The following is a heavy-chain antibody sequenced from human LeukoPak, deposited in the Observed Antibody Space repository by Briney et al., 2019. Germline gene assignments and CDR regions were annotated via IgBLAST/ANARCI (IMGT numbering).Heavy chain of an antibody. CDR1: GFTFSSYA. CDR3: AKANHLLLGVITGFYFDY. CDR2: ISGIGGST. Sequence: PGGSLRLSCAASGFTFSSYAMSWVRQAPGEGLEWVSAISGIGGSTYYTDSVKGRFTTSRDNSKNPLYLQMNSLSADETAVYYCAKANHLLLGVITGFYFDYWVQGTLVTVRS. J-gene: IGHJ4*02. V-gene: IGHV3-23*01. D-gene: IGHD3-22*01.